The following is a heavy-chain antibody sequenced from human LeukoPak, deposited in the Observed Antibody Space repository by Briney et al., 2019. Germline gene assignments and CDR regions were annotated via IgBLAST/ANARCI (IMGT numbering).Heavy chain of an antibody. D-gene: IGHD1-1*01. J-gene: IGHJ4*02. Sequence: GGSLRLSCAASGFTFSDSYMSWIRQSPGKGLEWISYISSSGETICYADSMKGRFTISRDNAKNSLYLHINSLSAEDTAVYYCARNLPVRNDGWPLFDYWGQGTLVTVSS. V-gene: IGHV3-11*01. CDR3: ARNLPVRNDGWPLFDY. CDR2: ISSSGETI. CDR1: GFTFSDSY.